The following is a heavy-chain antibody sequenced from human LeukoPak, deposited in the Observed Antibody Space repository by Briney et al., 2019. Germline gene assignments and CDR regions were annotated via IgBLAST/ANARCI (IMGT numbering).Heavy chain of an antibody. V-gene: IGHV3-30-3*01. Sequence: PGGSLRLSCAGSGFTFSSYAMHWVRQAPGKGLEWVEVISYDGSNKYYADSVKGRFTISRDNSKNTLYLQVNSLRAEDTAVYYCAKRYSSGWYYFDHWGQGTLVTVSA. CDR3: AKRYSSGWYYFDH. CDR1: GFTFSSYA. CDR2: ISYDGSNK. J-gene: IGHJ4*02. D-gene: IGHD6-19*01.